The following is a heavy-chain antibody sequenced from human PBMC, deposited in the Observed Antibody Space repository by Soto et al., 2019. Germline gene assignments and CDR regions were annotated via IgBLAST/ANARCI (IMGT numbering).Heavy chain of an antibody. J-gene: IGHJ4*02. Sequence: ASVKVSCKSSGYTFTSYGFSWVRQAPGQGLEWVGWISANNGDTNSAEKFQGRLTLTTDTSTSTAYMDIRSLTSDDTAVYFCARDFRITCRGGRCIYFDLWGQGNLVPVSS. CDR3: ARDFRITCRGGRCIYFDL. CDR2: ISANNGDT. V-gene: IGHV1-18*01. CDR1: GYTFTSYG. D-gene: IGHD2-15*01.